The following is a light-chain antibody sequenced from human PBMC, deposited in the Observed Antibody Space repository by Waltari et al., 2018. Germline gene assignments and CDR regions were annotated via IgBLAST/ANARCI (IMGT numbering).Light chain of an antibody. CDR1: PSVSVY. CDR3: QQRHNWPLT. V-gene: IGKV3-11*01. Sequence: EIVLTQSPATLSLSPGERATLSCRASPSVSVYLAWYQQKPGQAPRLLIYDTSNRASGTPDRFSGSGSGTDFSLSISSLEPEDFAVYYCQQRHNWPLTFGGGTKVEIK. J-gene: IGKJ4*01. CDR2: DTS.